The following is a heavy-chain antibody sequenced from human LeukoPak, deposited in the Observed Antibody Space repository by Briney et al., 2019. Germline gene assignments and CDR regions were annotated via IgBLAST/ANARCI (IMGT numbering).Heavy chain of an antibody. D-gene: IGHD1-26*01. CDR3: ARDGRFPPEVLPRYFDY. CDR2: IYYSGST. V-gene: IGHV4-39*07. J-gene: IGHJ4*02. Sequence: SETLSLTCTVSGASVTNYYWGWIRQPPGKGLEWIGSIYYSGSTYYNPSLKSRVTISVETSKNQFSLKLSSVTAADTAVYYCARDGRFPPEVLPRYFDYWGQGTLVTVSS. CDR1: GASVTNYY.